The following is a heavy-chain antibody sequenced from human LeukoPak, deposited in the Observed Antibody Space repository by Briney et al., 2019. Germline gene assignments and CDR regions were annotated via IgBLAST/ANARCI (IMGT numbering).Heavy chain of an antibody. CDR2: IKTKTENYAT. V-gene: IGHV3-73*01. D-gene: IGHD2-2*01. CDR1: GFIFSGFD. CDR3: TRRDCSSFGCYSFDY. J-gene: IGHJ4*02. Sequence: GGSLRLSCAASGFIFSGFDVHWVRQASGKGPEWVGRIKTKTENYATAYAASMQGRFTISRDDSKNTAFLQMDSLKTEDTAVYYRTRRDCSSFGCYSFDYWGQGILVTVSS.